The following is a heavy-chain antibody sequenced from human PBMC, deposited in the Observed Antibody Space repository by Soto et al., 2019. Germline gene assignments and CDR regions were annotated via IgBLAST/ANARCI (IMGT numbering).Heavy chain of an antibody. CDR3: ARGRYCLTGRCFPNWFDS. CDR2: IYKSATT. D-gene: IGHD7-27*01. V-gene: IGHV4-30-4*08. Sequence: SETLSLTCSVSGGSINSGGYYWSWIRQHPGKGLECIGYIYKSATTYYNPSFESRVAISVDTSKSQFSLNVTSVTAADTAVYFCARGRYCLTGRCFPNWFDSWGQGALVTVSS. J-gene: IGHJ5*01. CDR1: GGSINSGGYY.